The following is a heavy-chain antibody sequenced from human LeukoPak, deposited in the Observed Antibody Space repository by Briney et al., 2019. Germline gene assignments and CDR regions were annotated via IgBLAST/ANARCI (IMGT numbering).Heavy chain of an antibody. D-gene: IGHD3-22*01. V-gene: IGHV4-34*01. CDR3: ARDTGRDGYYYDSSGLDY. Sequence: SETLSLTCAVYGGSFSGYYWSWIRQPPGKGLEWIGEINHSGSTNYNPSLKSRVTISVDTSKNQFSLKLSSVTAADTAVYYCARDTGRDGYYYDSSGLDYWGQGTLVTVSS. CDR2: INHSGST. J-gene: IGHJ4*02. CDR1: GGSFSGYY.